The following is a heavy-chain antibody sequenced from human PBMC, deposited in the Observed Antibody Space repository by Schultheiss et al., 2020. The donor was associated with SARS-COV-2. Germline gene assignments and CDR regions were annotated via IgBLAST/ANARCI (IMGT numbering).Heavy chain of an antibody. CDR1: GGSISSGGYY. CDR2: IYHTGST. D-gene: IGHD3-10*01. V-gene: IGHV4-30-4*01. J-gene: IGHJ6*02. CDR3: ARDRAGYGSGTYGMDV. Sequence: SETLSLTCSVSGGSISSGGYYWSWVRQHPGKGLEWIGYIYHTGSTYYNPSLKSRVTISLDKSKNQFSLKLTSVTAADTAVYYCARDRAGYGSGTYGMDVWGQGTTVTVSS.